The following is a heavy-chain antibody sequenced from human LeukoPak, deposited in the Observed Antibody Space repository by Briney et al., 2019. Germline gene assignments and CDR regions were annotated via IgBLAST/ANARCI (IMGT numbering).Heavy chain of an antibody. Sequence: GGSLRLSCAASGFTFSSYGMHWVRQAPGKGLEGVAFIAYDGSNKFYADSVKGRFTISRDNAKNSLYLQMDSLRVEDTAEYYCARDAYSGNYGAYYYYYMDVWGKGTTVTGSS. D-gene: IGHD1-26*01. J-gene: IGHJ6*03. CDR1: GFTFSSYG. CDR2: IAYDGSNK. V-gene: IGHV3-30*12. CDR3: ARDAYSGNYGAYYYYYMDV.